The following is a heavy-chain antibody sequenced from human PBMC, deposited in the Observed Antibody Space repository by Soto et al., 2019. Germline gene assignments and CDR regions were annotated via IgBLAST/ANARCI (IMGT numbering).Heavy chain of an antibody. CDR1: GFTFSEYS. CDR2: ISSDGDIT. CDR3: VKVSTFYDILTGYYSTNFFDP. Sequence: PGGSRRLSCSASGFTFSEYSMHWVRQAPGKGLQYVSTISSDGDITYYAGSVKGRFTISRDNSKNTLYLQMNSLRPEDTAVYYCVKVSTFYDILTGYYSTNFFDPWGQGTLVTVPP. V-gene: IGHV3-64D*06. J-gene: IGHJ5*02. D-gene: IGHD3-9*01.